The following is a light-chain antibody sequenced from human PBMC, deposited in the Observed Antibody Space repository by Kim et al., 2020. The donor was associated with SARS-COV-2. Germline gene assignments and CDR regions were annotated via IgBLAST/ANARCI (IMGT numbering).Light chain of an antibody. Sequence: DIQMTQSPSSLSASVGDRVTITCRASQDINKYVVWLQQKPGKAPKSVIYGASNLYSGVPSKFSGGGSGTDFTLTISSLQPEDFAVYYCQQYDSYPLTFGGGTKVDIK. CDR2: GAS. V-gene: IGKV1-16*02. J-gene: IGKJ4*01. CDR3: QQYDSYPLT. CDR1: QDINKY.